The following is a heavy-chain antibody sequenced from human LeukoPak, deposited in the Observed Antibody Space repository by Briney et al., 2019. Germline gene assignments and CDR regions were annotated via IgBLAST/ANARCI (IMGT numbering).Heavy chain of an antibody. CDR1: GYTFTSYD. CDR3: AASPSHGGRGYYYGMDV. V-gene: IGHV1-8*01. CDR2: MNPNSGNT. D-gene: IGHD4-23*01. J-gene: IGHJ6*02. Sequence: SVKVSCKASGYTFTSYDINWVRQATGQGLEWMGWMNPNSGNTGYAQKFQGRVTMTRNTSISTAYMELSSLRSEDTAVYYCAASPSHGGRGYYYGMDVWGQGTTVTVSS.